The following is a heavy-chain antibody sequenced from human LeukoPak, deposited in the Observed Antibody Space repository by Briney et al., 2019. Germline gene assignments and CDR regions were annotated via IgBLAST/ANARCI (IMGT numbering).Heavy chain of an antibody. Sequence: ASVKVSCKASGYIFTSYFMHWVRQAPGQGLEWMGLINPSGGSTRYAQKFEGRVTITRDTSTSTVYMELSSLISEDTAIYYCARDLTRLDYWGQGTLVTVSS. J-gene: IGHJ4*02. V-gene: IGHV1-46*01. CDR3: ARDLTRLDY. D-gene: IGHD3-9*01. CDR1: GYIFTSYF. CDR2: INPSGGST.